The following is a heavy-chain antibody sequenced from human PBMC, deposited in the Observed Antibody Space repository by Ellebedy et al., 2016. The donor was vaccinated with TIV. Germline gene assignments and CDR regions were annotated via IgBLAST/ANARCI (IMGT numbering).Heavy chain of an antibody. CDR2: IYHSGST. CDR1: GYSISSGYY. J-gene: IGHJ4*02. D-gene: IGHD2-2*01. CDR3: ARGRNCVSSGCYGAYFDY. V-gene: IGHV4-38-2*02. Sequence: SETLSLTCTVSGYSISSGYYWGWIRQPPGKGLEWIGSIYHSGSTYYNPSLKSRVTISVDTSKNQFSLKLSSVTAADTAVYYCARGRNCVSSGCYGAYFDYWGQGTPVTVSS.